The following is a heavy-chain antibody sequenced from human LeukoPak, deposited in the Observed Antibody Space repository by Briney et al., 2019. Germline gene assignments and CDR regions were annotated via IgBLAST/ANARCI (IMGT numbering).Heavy chain of an antibody. CDR2: ISGSGDSR. CDR1: GFTFSSCA. Sequence: PGGSLRLSCAASGFTFSSCAMSWVRQAPGKGLEWFSLISGSGDSRYYADSVKGRFTISRDNAKNTLWLQMNSLRAEDTAVYYCAKGVTTVRIYYHGMDVWGQGTTVTVSS. J-gene: IGHJ6*02. CDR3: AKGVTTVRIYYHGMDV. D-gene: IGHD4-17*01. V-gene: IGHV3-23*01.